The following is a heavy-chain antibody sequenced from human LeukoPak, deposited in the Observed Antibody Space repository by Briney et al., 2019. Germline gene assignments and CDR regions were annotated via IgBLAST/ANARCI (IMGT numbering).Heavy chain of an antibody. V-gene: IGHV4-59*01. CDR1: GGSITSYY. CDR3: ARGGSRDGYNRPLDY. CDR2: TYYNGGA. Sequence: SETLSLTCTVSGGSITSYYWSWIRQPPGKGLEWIGYTYYNGGANYDPSLKSRITMSVDTSKNQFSLSLNSVTAADTAVYYCARGGSRDGYNRPLDYWGQGTLVTVSS. D-gene: IGHD5-24*01. J-gene: IGHJ4*02.